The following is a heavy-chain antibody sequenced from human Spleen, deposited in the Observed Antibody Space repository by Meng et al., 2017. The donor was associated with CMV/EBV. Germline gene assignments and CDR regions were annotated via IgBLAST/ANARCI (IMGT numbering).Heavy chain of an antibody. CDR1: GVIFSSYD. D-gene: IGHD3-3*01. V-gene: IGHV3-48*03. CDR2: ISSSGRTT. Sequence: GGSLRLSCAGSGVIFSSYDLSWVRQAPGKGLEWISYISSSGRTTYYADSVKGRFTLSRDNAKNSVYLQMNSLRAEDTAVYYCARGYGFWSGYYGDGMDVWGQGTTVTVSS. CDR3: ARGYGFWSGYYGDGMDV. J-gene: IGHJ6*02.